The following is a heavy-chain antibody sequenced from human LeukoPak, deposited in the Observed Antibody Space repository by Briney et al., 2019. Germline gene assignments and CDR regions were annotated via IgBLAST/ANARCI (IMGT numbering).Heavy chain of an antibody. V-gene: IGHV4-4*08. J-gene: IGHJ4*02. CDR3: ARVNNYDILTGYHTPYYFDY. CDR1: GGSISSYY. D-gene: IGHD3-9*01. CDR2: IYTSGST. Sequence: SETLSLTCTVSGGSISSYYWSWIRQPPGKGLEWIGRIYTSGSTNYNPSLKSRVTISVDTSKNQFSLKLSSVTAADTAVYYCARVNNYDILTGYHTPYYFDYWGQGTLVTVSS.